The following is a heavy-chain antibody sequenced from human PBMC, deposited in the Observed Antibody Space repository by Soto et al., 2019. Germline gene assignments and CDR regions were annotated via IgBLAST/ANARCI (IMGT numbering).Heavy chain of an antibody. Sequence: SETLSLPCPLSPGPIKIVTSPSARSRQPPGKGLVWIGSIYYIGITHYNPSLKSRVTVSVDTSKNQSSLRLTSVTAADTALYYCARHRVAALHFDSWGQGAAVTVSS. J-gene: IGHJ4*02. D-gene: IGHD6-25*01. CDR2: IYYIGIT. CDR1: PGPIKIVTSP. CDR3: ARHRVAALHFDS. V-gene: IGHV4-39*01.